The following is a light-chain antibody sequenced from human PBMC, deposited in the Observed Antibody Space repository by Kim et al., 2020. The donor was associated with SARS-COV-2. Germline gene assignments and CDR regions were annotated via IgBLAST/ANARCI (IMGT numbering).Light chain of an antibody. J-gene: IGKJ1*01. Sequence: DIQMTQSPSSLSASVGDGVTITCRASQGISNHLAWYQQKPGKVPQVLIYDASALQSGVPSRLSGSRSGTDFTLTISSLQPEDVATYYCQKYDSAPWTFGQGTKVEIK. V-gene: IGKV1-27*01. CDR2: DAS. CDR3: QKYDSAPWT. CDR1: QGISNH.